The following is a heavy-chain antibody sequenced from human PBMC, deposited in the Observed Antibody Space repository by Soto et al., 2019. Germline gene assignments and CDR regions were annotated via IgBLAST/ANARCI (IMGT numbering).Heavy chain of an antibody. CDR1: GFSLNNYG. Sequence: EVQLLESGGDLVQPGGSLRLSCVAAGFSLNNYGMSWVRQAPGKGLEWVSAISPNGQGIYYADSVKGRFISSKDNSKNTVFLHMDSLTANNTAVYDCAKDRGYPRDYFHYWGQGTLVTVSS. V-gene: IGHV3-23*01. J-gene: IGHJ4*02. CDR3: AKDRGYPRDYFHY. CDR2: ISPNGQGI. D-gene: IGHD6-13*01.